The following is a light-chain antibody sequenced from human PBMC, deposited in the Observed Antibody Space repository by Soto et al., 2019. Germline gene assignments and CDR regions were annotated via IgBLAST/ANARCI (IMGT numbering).Light chain of an antibody. CDR2: DVN. J-gene: IGLJ1*01. CDR1: SSDVGVYNF. V-gene: IGLV2-14*03. Sequence: QSALTQPASVSGSPGQSITISCTGTSSDVGVYNFVSWYQQQPGKVPKLMIFDVNSRPSGVSDRFSGSKSGNTASLTISGLQAEDEGDYYCSSYTSSSTHVFGSGTKLTVL. CDR3: SSYTSSSTHV.